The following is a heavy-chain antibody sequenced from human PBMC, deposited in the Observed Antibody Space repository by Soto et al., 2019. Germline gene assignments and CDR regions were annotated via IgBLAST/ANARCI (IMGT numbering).Heavy chain of an antibody. CDR1: GFTFSSYW. CDR2: IKPDGSEK. J-gene: IGHJ4*02. V-gene: IGHV3-7*02. D-gene: IGHD6-13*01. CDR3: ARGSSNWAYYFDF. Sequence: GGSLRLSCIASGFTFSSYWMDWFRQAPGKGLEWVANIKPDGSEKDYVESVKGRFTISRDNTRNSLYLQMNRLRAEDTAVYYCARGSSNWAYYFDFWGQGTLVTVSS.